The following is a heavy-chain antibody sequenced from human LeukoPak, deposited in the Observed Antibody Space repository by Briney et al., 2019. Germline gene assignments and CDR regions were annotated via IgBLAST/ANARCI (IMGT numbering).Heavy chain of an antibody. CDR1: GFTFSSYS. CDR3: ARDSSAPEANWFDP. Sequence: GGSLRLSCAASGFTFSSYSMNWVRQAPAKGMEWVSSISSSSSYIYYADSVKGRFTISRDNAKNSLYLQMNSLRAEDTAVYYCARDSSAPEANWFDPWGQGTLVTVSS. CDR2: ISSSSSYI. V-gene: IGHV3-21*01. J-gene: IGHJ5*02.